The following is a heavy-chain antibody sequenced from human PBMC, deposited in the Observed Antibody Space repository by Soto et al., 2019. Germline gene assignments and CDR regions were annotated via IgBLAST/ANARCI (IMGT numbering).Heavy chain of an antibody. CDR1: GFNLGSYW. J-gene: IGHJ4*02. D-gene: IGHD1-1*01. V-gene: IGHV3-74*01. Sequence: GGSLRLSCAASGFNLGSYWMHWVRQAPGKGLVWVSRINDYGTTINYAESVEGRFTISRDDAKSEVYLQMTNPSADDTAVYYCARGGLDPFDYCRQGALVTVSS. CDR2: INDYGTTI. CDR3: ARGGLDPFDY.